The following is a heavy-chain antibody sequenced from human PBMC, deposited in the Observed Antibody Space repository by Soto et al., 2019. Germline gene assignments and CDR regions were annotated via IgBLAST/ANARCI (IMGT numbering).Heavy chain of an antibody. CDR1: GGSISSGGYY. Sequence: SETLSLTCTVSGGSISSGGYYWSWIRQHPGKGLEWIGYIYYSGSTYYNPSLKSRVTISVGTSKNQFSLKLSSVTAADTAVYYCARAPKDYDILTGRYARGNWFDPWGQGTLVTVSS. J-gene: IGHJ5*02. D-gene: IGHD3-9*01. V-gene: IGHV4-31*03. CDR3: ARAPKDYDILTGRYARGNWFDP. CDR2: IYYSGST.